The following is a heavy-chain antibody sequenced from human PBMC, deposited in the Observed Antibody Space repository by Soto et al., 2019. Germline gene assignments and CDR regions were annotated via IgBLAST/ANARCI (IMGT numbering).Heavy chain of an antibody. CDR1: GFTFSSYG. V-gene: IGHV3-33*06. Sequence: PGGSLRLSCAASGFTFSSYGMHWVRQAPGKGLEWVAVIWYDGSNKYYADSVKGRFTISRDNSRDTLYLQMNSLRAEDTAVYYCAKDWVGYYDFWSGYYNHDAFDIWGQGTMVTVSS. J-gene: IGHJ3*02. CDR3: AKDWVGYYDFWSGYYNHDAFDI. CDR2: IWYDGSNK. D-gene: IGHD3-3*01.